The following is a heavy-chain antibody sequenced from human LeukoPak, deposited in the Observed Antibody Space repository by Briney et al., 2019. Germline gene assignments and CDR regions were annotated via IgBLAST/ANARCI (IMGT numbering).Heavy chain of an antibody. CDR1: GFTFSSYG. Sequence: TGGSLRLSCAASGFTFSSYGMHWVRQAPGRGLEWVAVISYDEKNKYYADSVKGRFTISRDNSKNTLYLQMNSLRADDTAVYYCAKDKSAEWELHYFDYWGQGTLVTVSS. V-gene: IGHV3-30*18. CDR2: ISYDEKNK. CDR3: AKDKSAEWELHYFDY. D-gene: IGHD1-26*01. J-gene: IGHJ4*02.